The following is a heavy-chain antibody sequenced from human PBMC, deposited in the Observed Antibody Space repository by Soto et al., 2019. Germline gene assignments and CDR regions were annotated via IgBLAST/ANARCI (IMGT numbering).Heavy chain of an antibody. CDR3: VRRHVSAPGIDWFDT. CDR2: INAANGDT. CDR1: RCSFPRYG. V-gene: IGHV1-3*01. D-gene: IGHD6-13*01. J-gene: IGHJ5*02. Sequence: ASEKVSCKASRCSFPRYGIHWVRPAAGQRLEGMGWINAANGDTKESPKSHARVTITRHTHARPAYMELSSLRSEGTAGYYCVRRHVSAPGIDWFDTWGQGTLVTVS.